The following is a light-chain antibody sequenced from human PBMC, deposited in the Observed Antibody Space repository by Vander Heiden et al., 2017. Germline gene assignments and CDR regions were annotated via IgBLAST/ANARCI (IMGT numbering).Light chain of an antibody. CDR2: WAS. V-gene: IGKV4-1*01. J-gene: IGKJ1*01. CDR3: QQYYNIPRT. CDR1: QSVLSSSNNKNY. Sequence: DILMTQSPDSLAVSPGERATINCKSSQSVLSSSNNKNYLTWFQQKPGQPPKLLIYWASTRESGVPDRFSGSGSGTDFTLTISSLQAEDVAVYYCQQYYNIPRTFGQGTKVEIK.